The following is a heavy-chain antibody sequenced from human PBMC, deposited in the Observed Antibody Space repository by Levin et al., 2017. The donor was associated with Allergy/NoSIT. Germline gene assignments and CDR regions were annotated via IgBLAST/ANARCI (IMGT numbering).Heavy chain of an antibody. Sequence: GGSLRLSCAGSGFSFSIYWMHWVRQDPGKGLVWVSRINGDGTSTSYADSVKGRFTISRDNAKTTLYLQMNSLRAEDTAVYYCARGFDTNAFDIWGQGTMVTVSS. CDR2: INGDGTST. CDR1: GFSFSIYW. V-gene: IGHV3-74*01. J-gene: IGHJ3*02. D-gene: IGHD3-10*01. CDR3: ARGFDTNAFDI.